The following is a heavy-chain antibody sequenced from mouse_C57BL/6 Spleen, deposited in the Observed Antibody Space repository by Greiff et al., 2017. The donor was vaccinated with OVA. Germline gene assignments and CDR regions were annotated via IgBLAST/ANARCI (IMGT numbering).Heavy chain of an antibody. CDR1: GYTFTDYE. J-gene: IGHJ1*03. Sequence: VHLVEPGAELVRPGASVTLSCKASGYTFTDYEMHWVKQTPVHGLEWIGAIDPETGGTAYNQKFKGKAILTADKSSSTAYMELRSLTSEDSAVYYCTFDVWGTGTTVTVSS. CDR2: IDPETGGT. CDR3: TFDV. V-gene: IGHV1-15*01.